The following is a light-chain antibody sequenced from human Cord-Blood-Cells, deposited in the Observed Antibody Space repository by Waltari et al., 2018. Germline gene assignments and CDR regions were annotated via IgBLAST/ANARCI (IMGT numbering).Light chain of an antibody. Sequence: DIQMTQSPFTLSASVGDRVTITCRASQSISSWLAWYQQKPGKAPKLLIYKASSLESGVPSSFSGSGSGTEFTLTISSLQPDDFATYYCQQYNSYWTFGQGTKVEIK. J-gene: IGKJ1*01. V-gene: IGKV1-5*03. CDR3: QQYNSYWT. CDR1: QSISSW. CDR2: KAS.